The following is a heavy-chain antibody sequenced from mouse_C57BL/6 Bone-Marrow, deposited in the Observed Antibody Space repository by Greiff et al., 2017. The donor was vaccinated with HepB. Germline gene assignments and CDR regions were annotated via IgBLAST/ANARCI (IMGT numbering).Heavy chain of an antibody. D-gene: IGHD4-1*01. CDR1: GFSLTSYG. CDR2: IWSGGST. J-gene: IGHJ1*03. Sequence: VMLVESGPGLVQPSQSLSITCTVSGFSLTSYGVHWVRQSPGKGLEWLGVIWSGGSTDYNAAFISRLSISKDNSKSQVFFKMNSLQADDTAIYYCARKGNWDFWYFDVWGTGTTVTVSS. V-gene: IGHV2-2*01. CDR3: ARKGNWDFWYFDV.